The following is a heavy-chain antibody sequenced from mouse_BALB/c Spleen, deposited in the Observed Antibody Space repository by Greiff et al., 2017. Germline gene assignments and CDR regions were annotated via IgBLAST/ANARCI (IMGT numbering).Heavy chain of an antibody. Sequence: VQLQESGAELARPGASVKLSCKASGYTFTSYWMQWVKQRPGQGLEWIGAIYPGDGDTRYTQKFKGKATLTADKSSSTAYMQLSSLASEDSAVYYCARRGGNYGDYWGQGTTLTVSS. CDR2: IYPGDGDT. CDR1: GYTFTSYW. J-gene: IGHJ2*01. V-gene: IGHV1-87*01. D-gene: IGHD2-1*01. CDR3: ARRGGNYGDY.